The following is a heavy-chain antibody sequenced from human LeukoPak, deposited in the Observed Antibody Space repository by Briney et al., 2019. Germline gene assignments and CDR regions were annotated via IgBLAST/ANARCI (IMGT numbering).Heavy chain of an antibody. CDR1: GDSTSKYF. Sequence: SETLSLSCSVTGDSTSKYFWSWIRQPPGKGPEWVGHIYDSGSTNYKPSLKSRVTISIDTSKNQVFLKLTSVNAADTAVYYCTTHSSGSYGRVFDNWGQGTLVTVSS. CDR3: TTHSSGSYGRVFDN. CDR2: IYDSGST. D-gene: IGHD3-22*01. J-gene: IGHJ4*02. V-gene: IGHV4-59*01.